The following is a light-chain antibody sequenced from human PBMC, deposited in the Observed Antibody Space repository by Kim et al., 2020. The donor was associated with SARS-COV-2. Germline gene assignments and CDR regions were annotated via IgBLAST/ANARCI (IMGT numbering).Light chain of an antibody. CDR3: QQRSNWPLT. Sequence: EIVLTQSPATLSLSPGERATLSCRASQSIDSYLAWYQQKPSQAPRLLIFGASHRATGIPVRFSGSGSGTDFTLTISSLEPEDFAVYYCQQRSNWPLTFGGGTKLE. V-gene: IGKV3-11*01. CDR2: GAS. J-gene: IGKJ4*01. CDR1: QSIDSY.